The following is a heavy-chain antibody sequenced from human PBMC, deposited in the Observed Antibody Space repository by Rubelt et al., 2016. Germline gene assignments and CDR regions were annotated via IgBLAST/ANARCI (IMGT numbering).Heavy chain of an antibody. CDR1: SSYG. Sequence: SSYGMHWVRQAPGKGLEWVAVIWYDGSNKYYADSVKGRFTISRDNSKNTLYLQMNSLRAEDTAVYYCARYRGSYYYGFDYWGQGTLVTVSS. J-gene: IGHJ4*02. CDR3: ARYRGSYYYGFDY. CDR2: IWYDGSNK. D-gene: IGHD1-26*01. V-gene: IGHV3-33*01.